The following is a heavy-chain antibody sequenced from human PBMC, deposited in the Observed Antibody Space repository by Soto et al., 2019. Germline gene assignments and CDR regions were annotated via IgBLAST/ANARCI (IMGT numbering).Heavy chain of an antibody. CDR3: TTSYPYYDFWSGYPEDYYYYGMDV. V-gene: IGHV3-15*07. CDR2: IKSKTDGGTT. D-gene: IGHD3-3*01. CDR1: GFTFSNAW. Sequence: PGGSLRLSCAASGFTFSNAWMNWVRQAPGKGLEWVGRIKSKTDGGTTDYAAPVKGRFTISRDDSKNTLYLQMNSLKTEDTAVYYCTTSYPYYDFWSGYPEDYYYYGMDVWGQGTTVTVSS. J-gene: IGHJ6*02.